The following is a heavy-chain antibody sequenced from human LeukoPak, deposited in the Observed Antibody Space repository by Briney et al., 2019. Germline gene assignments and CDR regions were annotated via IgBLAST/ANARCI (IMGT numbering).Heavy chain of an antibody. CDR1: GFTFSSYA. D-gene: IGHD3-9*01. Sequence: GGSLRLSCAASGFTFSSYAMHWVRQAPGKGLEWVAVISYDGSNKYYADSVKGRFTISRDNSKNTLYLQMNSLRAEDTAVYYCARGPRYDILTGYLDYWGQGTLVTVSS. CDR2: ISYDGSNK. V-gene: IGHV3-30-3*01. CDR3: ARGPRYDILTGYLDY. J-gene: IGHJ4*02.